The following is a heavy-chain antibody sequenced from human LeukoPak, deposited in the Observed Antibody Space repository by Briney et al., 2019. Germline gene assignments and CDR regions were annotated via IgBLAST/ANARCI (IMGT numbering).Heavy chain of an antibody. CDR3: ARVTRARDFWSGQGIYYMDV. CDR1: GYTFTSYD. V-gene: IGHV1-8*03. Sequence: GASVKVSCKASGYTFTSYDINWVRQATGQGLEWMGWMNPNSGNTGYAQKFQGRVTITRNTSISTAYMELSSLRSEDTAVYYCARVTRARDFWSGQGIYYMDVWGKGTTVTVSS. D-gene: IGHD3-3*01. J-gene: IGHJ6*03. CDR2: MNPNSGNT.